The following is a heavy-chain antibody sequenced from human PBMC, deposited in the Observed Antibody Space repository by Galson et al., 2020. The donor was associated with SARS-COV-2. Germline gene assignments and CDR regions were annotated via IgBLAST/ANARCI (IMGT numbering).Heavy chain of an antibody. J-gene: IGHJ3*01. D-gene: IGHD3-16*01. Sequence: GGSLRLSCAASRFTFSDYYMSWIRQAPGKGLEWVSYISSSSSYTNYGDSVKGRFTISRDNAKNSLYLQMNSLRAEDTAVYYCAREGFWGNDAFDFWGQGTKVTVSS. CDR3: AREGFWGNDAFDF. V-gene: IGHV3-11*06. CDR2: ISSSSSYT. CDR1: RFTFSDYY.